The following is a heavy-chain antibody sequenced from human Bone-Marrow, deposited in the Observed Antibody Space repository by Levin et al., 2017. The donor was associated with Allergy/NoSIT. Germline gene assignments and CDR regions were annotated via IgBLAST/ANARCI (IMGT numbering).Heavy chain of an antibody. D-gene: IGHD3-10*01. Sequence: GASVKVSCKTSGITFSTYAITWVRQAPGQGLEWMGAIVPMYGIPNYAQKFQGRVTITADESAATCHMELSSLKSEDSAVYFCAGYKGAVVQGVIMPKPFDYWGQGTLVIVSS. CDR3: AGYKGAVVQGVIMPKPFDY. CDR1: GITFSTYA. CDR2: IVPMYGIP. J-gene: IGHJ4*02. V-gene: IGHV1-69*13.